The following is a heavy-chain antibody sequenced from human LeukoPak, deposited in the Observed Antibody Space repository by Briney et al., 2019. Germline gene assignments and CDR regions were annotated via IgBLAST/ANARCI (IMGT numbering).Heavy chain of an antibody. CDR1: GFTFSSYA. D-gene: IGHD1-26*01. Sequence: GRSLRLSCAASGFTFSSYAMHWVRQAPGKGLEWLTVISDEGSGKMYADSVKGRFTISRDNSKNTLYLQMNSLRTEDTAVYYCARMKGGKNQVGAFDIWGQGTMVTVSS. CDR3: ARMKGGKNQVGAFDI. CDR2: ISDEGSGK. V-gene: IGHV3-30-3*01. J-gene: IGHJ3*02.